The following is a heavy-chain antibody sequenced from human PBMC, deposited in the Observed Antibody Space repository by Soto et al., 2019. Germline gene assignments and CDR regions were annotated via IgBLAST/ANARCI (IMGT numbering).Heavy chain of an antibody. CDR3: ARDFAYFDS. J-gene: IGHJ4*02. V-gene: IGHV4-61*01. CDR1: GGSFKYGSYS. CDR2: VYHTGRT. Sequence: KTSDTLSLTCTVSGGSFKYGSYSWSWIRQPPGKGLEWIGYVYHTGRTSYNPSLKSLMSISLDTSTNDFSLYLDSVAAGGTAVYFCARDFAYFDSWGQGTLVTVSS. D-gene: IGHD3-3*01.